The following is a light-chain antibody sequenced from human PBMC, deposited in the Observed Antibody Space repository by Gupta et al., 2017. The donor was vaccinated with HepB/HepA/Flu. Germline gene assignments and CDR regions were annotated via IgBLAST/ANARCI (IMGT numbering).Light chain of an antibody. Sequence: QSALTQPPSVSGSPGQSVTISCTGTSSDIGGYNRVPWFQQPPGTAPKLMIYEVTNRPSGVPDRFSGSKSGNTASLTISGLQAEDEADYYCSSYTGSSTLVFGGGTKVTVL. J-gene: IGLJ2*01. CDR3: SSYTGSSTLV. V-gene: IGLV2-18*02. CDR2: EVT. CDR1: SSDIGGYNR.